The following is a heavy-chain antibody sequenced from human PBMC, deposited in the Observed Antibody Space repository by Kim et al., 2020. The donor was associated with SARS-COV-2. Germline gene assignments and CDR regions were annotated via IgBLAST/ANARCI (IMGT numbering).Heavy chain of an antibody. CDR1: GFTFSGHG. J-gene: IGHJ3*02. CDR2: ISNNGRNK. V-gene: IGHV3-30*18. D-gene: IGHD3-16*02. CDR3: AKYRRTEGSTFDI. Sequence: GGSLRLSCAASGFTFSGHGMHWVRQIPGKGLEWVAVISNNGRNKYYADSVQGRFTISRDNSRNTLYLEMNSLRGDDTAIYYCAKYRRTEGSTFDIWGQGTMITVSS.